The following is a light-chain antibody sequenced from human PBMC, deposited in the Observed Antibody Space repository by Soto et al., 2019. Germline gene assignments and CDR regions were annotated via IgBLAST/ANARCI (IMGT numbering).Light chain of an antibody. CDR2: GAF. J-gene: IGKJ4*01. Sequence: EIVMTQSPATLSASPGERATLSCRASQSISTNLAWYQQKLGQAPRLLIYGAFIRDTGVPARFSGSGSGTEFTLTISSLQSEDFAVYYCQKYHNWTPVTFGGGTKVEIK. V-gene: IGKV3-15*01. CDR1: QSISTN. CDR3: QKYHNWTPVT.